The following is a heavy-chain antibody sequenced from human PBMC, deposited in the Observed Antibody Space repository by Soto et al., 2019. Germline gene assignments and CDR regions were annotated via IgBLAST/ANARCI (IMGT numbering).Heavy chain of an antibody. CDR1: GGSISSGGYY. CDR3: ARDEGDSGYYGMDV. D-gene: IGHD4-17*01. V-gene: IGHV4-31*03. Sequence: SETLSLTCTVSGGSISSGGYYWSWIRQHPGKGLEWIGYIYYSGSTYYNPSLKSRVTISVDTSKNQFSLKLSSVTAADTAVYYSARDEGDSGYYGMDVWGQGTTVTVSS. J-gene: IGHJ6*02. CDR2: IYYSGST.